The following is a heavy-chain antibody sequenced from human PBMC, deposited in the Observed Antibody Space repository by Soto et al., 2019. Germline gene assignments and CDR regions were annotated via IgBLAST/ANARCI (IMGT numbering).Heavy chain of an antibody. CDR3: ASTGVHDYGGNVDY. CDR2: IIPIFGTA. Sequence: GASVKVSCKASGGTFSSYAISWVRQAPGQGLEWMGGIIPIFGTANYAQKFQGRVTITADESTSTAYMELSSLRSEDTAVYYCASTGVHDYGGNVDYWGQGTLVTVSS. V-gene: IGHV1-69*13. D-gene: IGHD4-17*01. CDR1: GGTFSSYA. J-gene: IGHJ4*02.